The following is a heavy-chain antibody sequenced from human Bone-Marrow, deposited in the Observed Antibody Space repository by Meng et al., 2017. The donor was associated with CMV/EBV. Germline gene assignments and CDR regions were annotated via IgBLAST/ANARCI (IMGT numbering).Heavy chain of an antibody. J-gene: IGHJ4*02. CDR2: INEDGTEN. CDR3: ARVPFMVRGTFDY. D-gene: IGHD3-10*01. Sequence: GESLKISCAASGFTFSIYWMSWVRQAPGKGLEWVANINEDGTENNYADSVKGRFTISRDNAKKSLYLQMNSLRAEDTAVYYCARVPFMVRGTFDYWGQGTLVTVSS. CDR1: GFTFSIYW. V-gene: IGHV3-7*01.